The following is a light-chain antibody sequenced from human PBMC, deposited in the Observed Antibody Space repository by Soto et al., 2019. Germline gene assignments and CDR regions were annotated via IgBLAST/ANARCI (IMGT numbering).Light chain of an antibody. J-gene: IGKJ1*01. CDR2: KAS. CDR1: QRISSW. V-gene: IGKV1-5*03. CDR3: QQYNSYSQT. Sequence: DIQMTQSPSTLSASVRERVTITCRASQRISSWLAWYQQKPGKAPKLLIYKASSLESGVPSRCSCSGSWTEFTLTFSSLQPDYFATYYCQQYNSYSQTFGQGTKVDIK.